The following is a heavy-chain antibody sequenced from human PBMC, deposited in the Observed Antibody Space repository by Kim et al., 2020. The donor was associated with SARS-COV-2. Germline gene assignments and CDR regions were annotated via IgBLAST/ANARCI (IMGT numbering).Heavy chain of an antibody. CDR2: IRGTDYST. Sequence: GGSLRLSCAASGFTFGNYAMNWVRQAPEKGLEWVSTIRGTDYSTYYAGSVKGRFTISRDNSMNTLYLQMDSLRADDTAIYYCARGRSSNSRYSGYASTGFDFWGQGTLVTVSS. J-gene: IGHJ4*02. V-gene: IGHV3-23*01. CDR1: GFTFGNYA. D-gene: IGHD5-12*01. CDR3: ARGRSSNSRYSGYASTGFDF.